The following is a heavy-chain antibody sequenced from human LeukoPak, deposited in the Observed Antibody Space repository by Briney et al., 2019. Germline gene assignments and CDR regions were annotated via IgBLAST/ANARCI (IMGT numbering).Heavy chain of an antibody. D-gene: IGHD2-21*02. V-gene: IGHV3-66*01. CDR1: GLTVSSNY. Sequence: RGSLRLSCAASGLTVSSNYVSWVRHVPGKGLEWVSSIYRDGSTYYADSVKGRFTISRDNSKNTLNLQMNNLRVEDTAVYYCARVMTAITNWFDPWGQGTLVTVSS. CDR2: IYRDGST. J-gene: IGHJ5*02. CDR3: ARVMTAITNWFDP.